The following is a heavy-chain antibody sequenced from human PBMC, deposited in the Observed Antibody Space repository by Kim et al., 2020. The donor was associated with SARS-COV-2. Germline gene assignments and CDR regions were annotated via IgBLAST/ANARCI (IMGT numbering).Heavy chain of an antibody. V-gene: IGHV3-23*01. Sequence: SWKGRFTIPGDNSKNTLYLQMNSVRAEDTAVYYCANDIMAIAGAGQFEYWGQGTLVAGSS. D-gene: IGHD6-19*01. CDR3: ANDIMAIAGAGQFEY. J-gene: IGHJ4*02.